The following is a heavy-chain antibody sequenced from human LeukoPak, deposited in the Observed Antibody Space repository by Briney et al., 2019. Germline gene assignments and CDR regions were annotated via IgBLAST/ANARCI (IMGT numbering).Heavy chain of an antibody. D-gene: IGHD1-26*01. CDR2: ISGSGGST. Sequence: GGSLRLSWAASGFTFSSYAMSWVRQAPGKGLEWVSGISGSGGSTYYPDHEKGRFTISRDNSKNTLYLQMNSLRAEDTAVYYCAKDPYSGSFYDYWGQGTLVTVSS. V-gene: IGHV3-23*01. J-gene: IGHJ4*02. CDR1: GFTFSSYA. CDR3: AKDPYSGSFYDY.